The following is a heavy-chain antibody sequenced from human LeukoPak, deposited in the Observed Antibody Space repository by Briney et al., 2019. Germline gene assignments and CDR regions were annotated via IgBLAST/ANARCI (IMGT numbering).Heavy chain of an antibody. CDR1: GFTFSSYA. Sequence: GSLRLSCAASGFTFSSYAMSWVRQAPGKGLEWVSAISGSGGSTYYADSVKGRFTISRDNSKNTLYLQMNSLRAEDTAVYYCAAAGTFISYFDYWGQGTLVTVSS. V-gene: IGHV3-23*01. CDR3: AAAGTFISYFDY. J-gene: IGHJ4*02. D-gene: IGHD6-13*01. CDR2: ISGSGGST.